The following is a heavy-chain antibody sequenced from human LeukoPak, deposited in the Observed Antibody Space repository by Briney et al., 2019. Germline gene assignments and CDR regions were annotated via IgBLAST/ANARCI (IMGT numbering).Heavy chain of an antibody. CDR2: IYGGGST. J-gene: IGHJ4*02. Sequence: GGSLRLSCAASGFTVSSNYMSWVRQAPGKGLEWVSVIYGGGSTYYADSVKGRFTISRDNSKNTLYLQMNSLRAEDTAVYYCARENGDYELGYFDYWGQGTLVTVSS. V-gene: IGHV3-66*02. CDR1: GFTVSSNY. CDR3: ARENGDYELGYFDY. D-gene: IGHD4-17*01.